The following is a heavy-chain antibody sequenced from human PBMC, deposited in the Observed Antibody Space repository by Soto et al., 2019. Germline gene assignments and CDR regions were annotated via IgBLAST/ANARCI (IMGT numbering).Heavy chain of an antibody. J-gene: IGHJ4*02. Sequence: TSETLSLTCTVSGGSISSGSYYWGRIRQPPRKGLEWIGHMYHSGTTNYNSSLKSRVTISTDTSKNQFSLKRSTVTAADTAVYYCARRFEQDCSGGSCYLYFDSWGQGTLVTAS. D-gene: IGHD2-15*01. CDR3: ARRFEQDCSGGSCYLYFDS. CDR2: MYHSGTT. CDR1: GGSISSGSYY. V-gene: IGHV4-61*05.